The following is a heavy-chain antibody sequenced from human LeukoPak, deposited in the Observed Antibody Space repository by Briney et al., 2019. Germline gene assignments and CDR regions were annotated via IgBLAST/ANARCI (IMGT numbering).Heavy chain of an antibody. D-gene: IGHD3-10*01. CDR1: GFTVSNY. CDR2: IYTGGGT. J-gene: IGHJ6*02. CDR3: ATRYGSGSYHMDV. Sequence: GGSLRLSCAASGFTVSNYMSWVRQAPGKGLEWVSVIYTGGGTYYADPVKGRFTISRDNSKNTLYLQMNSLRAEDTAVYYCATRYGSGSYHMDVWGQGTTVTVSS. V-gene: IGHV3-66*01.